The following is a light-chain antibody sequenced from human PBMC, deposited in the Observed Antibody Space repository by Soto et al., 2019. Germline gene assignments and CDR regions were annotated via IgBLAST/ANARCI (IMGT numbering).Light chain of an antibody. J-gene: IGKJ4*01. CDR2: DAS. CDR1: QSISSW. CDR3: PQGSILPLT. V-gene: IGKV1-5*01. Sequence: VQMTQSVSTLSASIGDRVTITCRASQSISSWLAWYQQKPGKAPKLLIYDASSLESGVPSRFSGSGSGTDFTLTISSLQPEDFAPYFCPQGSILPLTFGGGAKVDIK.